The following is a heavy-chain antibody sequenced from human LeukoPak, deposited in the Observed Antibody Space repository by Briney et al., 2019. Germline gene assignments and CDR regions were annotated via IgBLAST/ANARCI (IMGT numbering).Heavy chain of an antibody. D-gene: IGHD3-10*01. J-gene: IGHJ4*02. CDR1: GFTFSSYA. CDR2: ISGSGGST. Sequence: GGSLRLSCAASGFTFSSYAMSWVRQAPGKGLEWVSFISGSGGSTYYVDSVKGRFTISRDNSKNTLYLQMNSLRAEDTAVYYCAKDFYYGSGSSIDYWGQGTLVTVSS. CDR3: AKDFYYGSGSSIDY. V-gene: IGHV3-23*01.